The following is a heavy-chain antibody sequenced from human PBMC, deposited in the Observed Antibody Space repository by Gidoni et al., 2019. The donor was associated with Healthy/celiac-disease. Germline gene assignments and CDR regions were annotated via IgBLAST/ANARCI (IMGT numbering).Heavy chain of an antibody. CDR1: GGSISSGGYY. CDR3: ARNRVPYDSSGYYDDAFDI. CDR2: IYYSGST. J-gene: IGHJ3*02. V-gene: IGHV4-31*03. D-gene: IGHD3-22*01. Sequence: QVQLQESGPRLVKPSQTLSLTCTVSGGSISSGGYYWSWIRQHPGKGLEWIGYIYYSGSTYYNPSLKSRVTISVDTSKNQFSLKLSSVTAADTAVYYCARNRVPYDSSGYYDDAFDIWGQGTMATVSS.